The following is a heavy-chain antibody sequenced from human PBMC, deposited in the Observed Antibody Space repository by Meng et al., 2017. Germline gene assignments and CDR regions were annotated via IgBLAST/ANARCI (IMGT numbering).Heavy chain of an antibody. Sequence: QGQLVQSGAEVKKPGSSVKVSCKAAGGTFSSYTISWVRQAPGQGLEWMGRIIPILGIANYAQKFQGRVTITADKSTSTAYMELSSLRSEDTAVYYCARVAVAGHFDYWGQGTLVTVSS. CDR1: GGTFSSYT. CDR3: ARVAVAGHFDY. J-gene: IGHJ4*02. CDR2: IIPILGIA. V-gene: IGHV1-69*02. D-gene: IGHD6-19*01.